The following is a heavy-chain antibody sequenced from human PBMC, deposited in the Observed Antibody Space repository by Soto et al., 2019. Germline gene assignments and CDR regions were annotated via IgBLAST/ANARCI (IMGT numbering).Heavy chain of an antibody. D-gene: IGHD1-20*01. CDR3: ARSIRGPRRFNGMDV. Sequence: SGPTLVNPTETLTLTCTFSGFSLTSPGMCVSWIRQPPGKALEWLALIERDDDDKYYSTSLKTRLTISKDTRKNQVVLTMANMDPADTGTYYCARSIRGPRRFNGMDVWGQGATVTVSS. J-gene: IGHJ6*02. CDR1: GFSLTSPGMC. CDR2: IERDDDDK. V-gene: IGHV2-70*13.